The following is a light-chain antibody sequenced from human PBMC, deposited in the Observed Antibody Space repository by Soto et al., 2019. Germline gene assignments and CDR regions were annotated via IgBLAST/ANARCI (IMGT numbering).Light chain of an antibody. V-gene: IGKV3-15*01. CDR1: QSVSSN. CDR2: GAS. J-gene: IGKJ4*01. CDR3: QQFSSYPLT. Sequence: EKVMTQSPATLSVSPGERATLSCRASQSVSSNLAWYQQKPGQAPRLLIYGASTRATGIPARFSGGGSGTDFTLTISRLEPEDFAVYYCQQFSSYPLTFGGGTKVDIK.